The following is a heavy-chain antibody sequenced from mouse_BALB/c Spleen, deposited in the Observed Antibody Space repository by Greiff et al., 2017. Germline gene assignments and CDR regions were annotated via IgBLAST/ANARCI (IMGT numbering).Heavy chain of an antibody. CDR1: GYAFTNYL. CDR3: ARSHYGNFIYAMDY. Sequence: QVQLQQSGAELVRPGTSVKVSCKASGYAFTNYLIEWVKQRPGQGLEWIGVINPGSGGTNYNEKFKGKATLTADKSSSTAYMQLSSLTSDDSAVYFCARSHYGNFIYAMDYWGQGTSVTVSS. CDR2: INPGSGGT. J-gene: IGHJ4*01. V-gene: IGHV1-54*01. D-gene: IGHD2-1*01.